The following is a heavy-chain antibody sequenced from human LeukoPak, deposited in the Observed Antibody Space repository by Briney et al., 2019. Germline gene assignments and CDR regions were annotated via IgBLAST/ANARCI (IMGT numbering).Heavy chain of an antibody. J-gene: IGHJ6*03. Sequence: GGSLRLSCAASGFTFSSCSMNWVRQAPGKGLEWVSSISSSSSYIYYADSVKGRFTISRDNAKNSLYLQMNSLRAEDTAVYYCARDNTYYYMDVWGKGTTVTVSS. CDR1: GFTFSSCS. CDR3: ARDNTYYYMDV. CDR2: ISSSSSYI. V-gene: IGHV3-21*01.